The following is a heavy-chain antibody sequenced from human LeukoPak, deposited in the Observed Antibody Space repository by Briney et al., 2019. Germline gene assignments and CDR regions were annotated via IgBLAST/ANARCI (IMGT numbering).Heavy chain of an antibody. Sequence: ASVKVSCKASGYTFTTNGIIWVRQATGQGLEWMGWMNPNSGNTGYAQKFQGRVTMTRNTSISTAYMELSSLRSEDTAVYYCAREASYYIDYWGQGTLVTVSS. V-gene: IGHV1-8*02. D-gene: IGHD1-26*01. CDR1: GYTFTTNG. CDR2: MNPNSGNT. J-gene: IGHJ4*02. CDR3: AREASYYIDY.